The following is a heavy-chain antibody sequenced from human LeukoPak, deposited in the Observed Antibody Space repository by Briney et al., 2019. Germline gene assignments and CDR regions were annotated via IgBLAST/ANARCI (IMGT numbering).Heavy chain of an antibody. J-gene: IGHJ4*02. CDR3: ASLRPAGWAFGYFDY. Sequence: SETLSLTCTVSGGSISSSSYYWGWIRQPPGKGLEWIGSIYYSGSTYYNPSLKSRVTISVDTSKNQFSLKLSSVTAADTAVYYCASLRPAGWAFGYFDYWGQGALVTASS. V-gene: IGHV4-39*01. D-gene: IGHD3-16*01. CDR1: GGSISSSSYY. CDR2: IYYSGST.